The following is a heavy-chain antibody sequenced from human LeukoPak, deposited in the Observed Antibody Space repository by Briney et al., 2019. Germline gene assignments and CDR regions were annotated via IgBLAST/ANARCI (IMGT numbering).Heavy chain of an antibody. CDR3: AREGPRIRRTNFWYYYYGMDV. CDR2: ISSSGSTI. D-gene: IGHD3-3*01. Sequence: GGSLRLSCAASGFTFSDYYMSWIRQAPGKGLEWVSYISSSGSTIYYADSVKGRFTISRDNAKNSLYLQMNSLRAEDTAVYYGAREGPRIRRTNFWYYYYGMDVWGQGTTVTVSS. CDR1: GFTFSDYY. V-gene: IGHV3-11*01. J-gene: IGHJ6*02.